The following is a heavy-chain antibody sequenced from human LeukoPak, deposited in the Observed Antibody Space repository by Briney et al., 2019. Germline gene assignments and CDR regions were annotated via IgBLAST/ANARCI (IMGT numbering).Heavy chain of an antibody. J-gene: IGHJ4*02. V-gene: IGHV3-20*04. CDR3: ARFGWQGDFWEDYFDY. CDR2: INWNGGST. D-gene: IGHD3-3*01. CDR1: GFTFDDYG. Sequence: PGGSLRLSCAASGFTFDDYGMSWVRQAPGKGLEWVSGINWNGGSTGYADSVKGRFTISRDNAKNSLYLQMNSLRAEDTALYYCARFGWQGDFWEDYFDYWGQGTLVTVSS.